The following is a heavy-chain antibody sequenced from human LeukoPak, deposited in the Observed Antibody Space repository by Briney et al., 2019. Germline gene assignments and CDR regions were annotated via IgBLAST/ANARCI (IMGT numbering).Heavy chain of an antibody. V-gene: IGHV1-69*04. J-gene: IGHJ6*02. CDR2: IIPILGIA. D-gene: IGHD3-10*01. CDR1: GGTFSSYA. Sequence: GASVKVSCKASGGTFSSYAISWVRQAPGQGLEWMGRIIPILGIANYAQKFQGRVTITADKSTSTAYMELSSLRSEDTAVYYCAAPGPLWFGEPSVGMDVWGQGTTVTVSS. CDR3: AAPGPLWFGEPSVGMDV.